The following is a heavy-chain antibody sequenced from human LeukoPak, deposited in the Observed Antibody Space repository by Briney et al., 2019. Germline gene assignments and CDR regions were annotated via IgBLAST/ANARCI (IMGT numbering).Heavy chain of an antibody. CDR3: ARVLAQQQGY. CDR2: INSDGRNT. Sequence: PGGSLRLSCAASGFSFSIYWMHWVRQAPGKGLVWVSHINSDGRNTTYADSATGRFTISRDNAKNTLYLQMNSLRAEDTAVYYCARVLAQQQGYWGQGTLVTVSS. J-gene: IGHJ4*02. D-gene: IGHD6-13*01. V-gene: IGHV3-74*01. CDR1: GFSFSIYW.